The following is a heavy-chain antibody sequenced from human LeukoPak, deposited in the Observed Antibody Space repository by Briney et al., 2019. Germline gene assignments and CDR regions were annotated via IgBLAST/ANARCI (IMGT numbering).Heavy chain of an antibody. V-gene: IGHV3-48*03. CDR1: GFTFSSYA. CDR2: ISSSSTTI. Sequence: GGSLRLSCTASGFTFSSYAMNWVRQPPGKGLEWVSYISSSSTTIYYADSVKGRFIISRDNAKNSLYLQMNSLRAEDTAVYYCARDPAYSGSFTAYFDYWGQGTLVTVSS. J-gene: IGHJ4*02. D-gene: IGHD3-10*01. CDR3: ARDPAYSGSFTAYFDY.